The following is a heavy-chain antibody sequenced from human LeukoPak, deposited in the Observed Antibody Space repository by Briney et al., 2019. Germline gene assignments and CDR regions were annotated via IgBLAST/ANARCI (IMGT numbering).Heavy chain of an antibody. Sequence: PGGSLRLSCVVSGVTFNGYEMHWVRQAPGKGLEWVSCINNIGDKLYYADSVKGRFIISRDNAHNSLFLQMNSLSVEDTGVYYCGSRPRATGNLWGQGTLVAVSS. D-gene: IGHD1-1*01. J-gene: IGHJ4*02. V-gene: IGHV3-48*03. CDR1: GVTFNGYE. CDR2: INNIGDKL. CDR3: GSRPRATGNL.